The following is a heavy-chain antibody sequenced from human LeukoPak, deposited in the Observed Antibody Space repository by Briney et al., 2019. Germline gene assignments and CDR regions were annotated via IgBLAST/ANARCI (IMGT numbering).Heavy chain of an antibody. CDR2: IIPIFGTA. Sequence: SVKVSCKASGGTFSSYAISWVRQAPGQGLEWMGGIIPIFGTANYAQKFQGRVTITADESTSTAYMELSSLRSEDTAVYYCARRTRQQLVPYYYYYGMDVWGQGTTVTVSS. D-gene: IGHD6-13*01. CDR1: GGTFSSYA. CDR3: ARRTRQQLVPYYYYYGMDV. V-gene: IGHV1-69*01. J-gene: IGHJ6*02.